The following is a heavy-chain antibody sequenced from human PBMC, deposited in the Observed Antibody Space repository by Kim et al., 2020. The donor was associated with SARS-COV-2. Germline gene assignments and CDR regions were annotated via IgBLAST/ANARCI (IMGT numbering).Heavy chain of an antibody. Sequence: SVKVSCKASGGTFSSYAISWVRQAPGQGLEWMGGIIPIFGTANYAQKFQGRVTITADESTSTAYMELSSLRSEDTAVYYCARGGGAAAGTRRILDYYYYGMDVWGQGTTVTVSS. V-gene: IGHV1-69*13. CDR1: GGTFSSYA. J-gene: IGHJ6*02. CDR3: ARGGGAAAGTRRILDYYYYGMDV. D-gene: IGHD6-13*01. CDR2: IIPIFGTA.